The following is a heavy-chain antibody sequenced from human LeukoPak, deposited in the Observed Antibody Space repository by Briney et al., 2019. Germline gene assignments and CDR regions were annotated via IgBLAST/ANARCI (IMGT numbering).Heavy chain of an antibody. CDR1: GFTFSCYE. D-gene: IGHD1-26*01. J-gene: IGHJ4*02. Sequence: GGSLRLSCAASGFTFSCYEMNWVSQAPAKWLDWVSGISWNGGRTGYADSVKGRFTISRDNAKNSLYLQMNSLRAEDTALYYCARVPVGATKHADYWGQGTLVTVSS. V-gene: IGHV3-20*04. CDR2: ISWNGGRT. CDR3: ARVPVGATKHADY.